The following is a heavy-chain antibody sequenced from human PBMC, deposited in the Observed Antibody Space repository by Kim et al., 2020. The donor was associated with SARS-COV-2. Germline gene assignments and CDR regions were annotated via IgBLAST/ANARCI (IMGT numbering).Heavy chain of an antibody. CDR1: GFTFSSYS. V-gene: IGHV3-21*01. CDR2: ISSSSSYI. D-gene: IGHD3-10*01. Sequence: GGSLRLSCAASGFTFSSYSMNWVRQAPGKGLEWVSSISSSSSYIYYADSVKGRFTISRDNAKNSLYLQMNSLRAEDTAVYYCARETMVRGVMPAGYYYGMDVWGQGTTVTVSS. CDR3: ARETMVRGVMPAGYYYGMDV. J-gene: IGHJ6*02.